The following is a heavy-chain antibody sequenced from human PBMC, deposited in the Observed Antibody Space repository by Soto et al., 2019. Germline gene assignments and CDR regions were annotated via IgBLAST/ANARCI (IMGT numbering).Heavy chain of an antibody. Sequence: GGSLRLSCAASGFTFTSSAMSWVRQAPGKGLEWVSLISFRGSDTYYADSVKGRFTISRDNSKNTLFLQMNNLRVGDTAIYYSTKGRPRGDCTTYPCYFPHVWGQGATVTDSS. D-gene: IGHD1-1*01. J-gene: IGHJ6*02. CDR1: GFTFTSSA. CDR2: ISFRGSDT. CDR3: TKGRPRGDCTTYPCYFPHV. V-gene: IGHV3-23*01.